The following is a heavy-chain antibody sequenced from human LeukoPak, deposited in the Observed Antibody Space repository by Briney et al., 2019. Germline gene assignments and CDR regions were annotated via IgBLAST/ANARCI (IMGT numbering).Heavy chain of an antibody. D-gene: IGHD5-18*01. Sequence: SETLSLTCTVSSGSISSSSYYWGWIRQPPGKGLEWIGSIYYSGSTYYNPSLKSRVTISVDTSKNQFSLKLSSVTAADTAVYYCARLQPGAYYYYGMDVWGQGTTVTVSS. CDR2: IYYSGST. V-gene: IGHV4-39*01. CDR1: SGSISSSSYY. J-gene: IGHJ6*02. CDR3: ARLQPGAYYYYGMDV.